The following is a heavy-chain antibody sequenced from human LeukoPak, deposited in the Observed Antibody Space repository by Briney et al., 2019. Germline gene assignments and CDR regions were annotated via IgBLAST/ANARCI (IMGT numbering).Heavy chain of an antibody. CDR2: MSPNSGDT. V-gene: IGHV1-8*01. CDR1: GYTFTSYY. CDR3: ARGPPNWGYDY. Sequence: ASVKVSCKASGYTFTSYYFNWVRQATGQRPEWMGWMSPNSGDTGYAQKFQDRVTMTRNTYISTAYMELSSLRSDDTAVYYCARGPPNWGYDYWGPGTLVTVSS. J-gene: IGHJ4*02. D-gene: IGHD7-27*01.